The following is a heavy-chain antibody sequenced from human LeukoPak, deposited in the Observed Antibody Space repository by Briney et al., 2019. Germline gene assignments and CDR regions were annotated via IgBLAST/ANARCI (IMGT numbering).Heavy chain of an antibody. D-gene: IGHD3-10*01. CDR1: GGSFSDYY. CDR2: ISRHGST. CDR3: VAWWFGELWGGYFDY. V-gene: IGHV4-34*01. Sequence: SETLSLTCAVYGGSFSDYYWSWIRQPPGKGLEWIGEISRHGSTNYNPSLKSRVTISIDTSKNQFSLNLRSVTAADTAVYYCVAWWFGELWGGYFDYWGQGTLVTVSS. J-gene: IGHJ4*02.